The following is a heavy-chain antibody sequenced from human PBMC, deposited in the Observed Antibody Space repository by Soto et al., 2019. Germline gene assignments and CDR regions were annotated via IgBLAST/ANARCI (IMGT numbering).Heavy chain of an antibody. D-gene: IGHD2-21*01. CDR1: GFTFSSYS. Sequence: EVQLVESGGGLVKPGGSLRLSGAASGFTFSSYSMNWVRQAPGKGLEWVSSISSSSSYIYYADSVKGRFTISRDNAKNSLYLQMNSLRAEDTAVYYCAGSIPWSEADYYWGQGTLDTVSS. J-gene: IGHJ4*02. CDR2: ISSSSSYI. V-gene: IGHV3-21*01. CDR3: AGSIPWSEADYY.